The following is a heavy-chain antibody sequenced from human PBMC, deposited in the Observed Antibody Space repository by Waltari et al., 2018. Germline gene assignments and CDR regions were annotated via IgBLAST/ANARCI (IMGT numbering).Heavy chain of an antibody. CDR1: GGSFGGYP. CDR2: IIPMFGIP. CDR3: ARHELGISQYYYNMYV. J-gene: IGHJ6*03. V-gene: IGHV1-69*12. Sequence: HVQWVQSGAEVKKPGSSVKVSCTASGGSFGGYPISWVRQAPGQGLEWMGGIIPMFGIPDYSQKFQDRLTISADESANTAYMELSSLRSEDTAVYYCARHELGISQYYYNMYVWGQGSTVTVSS. D-gene: IGHD3-10*01.